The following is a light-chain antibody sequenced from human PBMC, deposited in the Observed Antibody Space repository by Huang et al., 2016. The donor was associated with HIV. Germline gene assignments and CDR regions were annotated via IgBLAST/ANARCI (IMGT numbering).Light chain of an antibody. Sequence: EIVMTQSPATLSVSPGERATLSCRASQSVSTNLAWYQQKAGQAPRPLMYGTSTRATGVPARFSGSGSGIEFTLTISSLQSEDFAVYYCQQYNNWPPLTFGGGTRVEIK. J-gene: IGKJ4*01. CDR3: QQYNNWPPLT. CDR1: QSVSTN. CDR2: GTS. V-gene: IGKV3-15*01.